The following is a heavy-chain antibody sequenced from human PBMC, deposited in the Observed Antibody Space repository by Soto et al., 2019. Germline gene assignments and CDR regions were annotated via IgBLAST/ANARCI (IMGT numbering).Heavy chain of an antibody. CDR1: GFTFSSYS. D-gene: IGHD3-9*01. CDR3: ASDVPLLRYFDWLPPGFDY. Sequence: TGRSLRLSCAASGFTFSSYSMNWVRQAPGKGLEWVSYISSSSSTIYYADSVKGRFTISRDNAKNSLYLQMNSLRAEDTAVYYCASDVPLLRYFDWLPPGFDYWGQGTLVTVSS. J-gene: IGHJ4*02. CDR2: ISSSSSTI. V-gene: IGHV3-48*01.